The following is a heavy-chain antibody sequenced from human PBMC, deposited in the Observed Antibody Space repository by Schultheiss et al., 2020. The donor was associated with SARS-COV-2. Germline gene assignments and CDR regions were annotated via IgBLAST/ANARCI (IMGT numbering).Heavy chain of an antibody. CDR2: IWYDGSNK. CDR3: AKNGGYGDYHFAY. Sequence: GGSLRLSCAASGFTFSNDDMHWVRQAPGKGLEWVAIIWYDGSNKYYADSVKGRFTISRDNSKNTLYLQMNSLRAEDTAVYYCAKNGGYGDYHFAYWGQGTLVTVSS. V-gene: IGHV3-30*02. D-gene: IGHD4-17*01. CDR1: GFTFSNDD. J-gene: IGHJ4*02.